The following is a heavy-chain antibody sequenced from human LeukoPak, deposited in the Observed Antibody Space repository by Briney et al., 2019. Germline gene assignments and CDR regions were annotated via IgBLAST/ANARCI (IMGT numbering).Heavy chain of an antibody. CDR2: IYPSDSDT. V-gene: IGHV5-51*01. D-gene: IGHD6-13*01. CDR1: GYKFTNSW. Sequence: GESLKISCKGSGYKFTNSWIGWVRQMPGKGLEWMGIIYPSDSDTRYSPSFQGQVTFSADRSITTAYLQWSSLKASDTAMYYCARRGSSLGNSRWFDPWGQGTLVTVSS. CDR3: ARRGSSLGNSRWFDP. J-gene: IGHJ5*02.